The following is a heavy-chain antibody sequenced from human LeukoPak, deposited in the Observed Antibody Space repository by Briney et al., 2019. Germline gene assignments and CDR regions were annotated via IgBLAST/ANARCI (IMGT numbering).Heavy chain of an antibody. J-gene: IGHJ4*02. V-gene: IGHV3-49*03. CDR1: GFTFGDYA. D-gene: IGHD3-3*01. CDR2: IRSKAYGGTT. Sequence: SGGSLRLSCTASGFTFGDYAMSWFRQAPGKGLEWVGFIRSKAYGGTTEYAASVKGRFTISRDDSKSIVYLQMNSLKTEDTAVYYCTRDIEGEWLPDYWGQGTLVTVSS. CDR3: TRDIEGEWLPDY.